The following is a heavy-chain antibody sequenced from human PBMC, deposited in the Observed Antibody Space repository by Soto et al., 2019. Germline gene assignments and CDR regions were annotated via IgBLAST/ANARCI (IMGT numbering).Heavy chain of an antibody. CDR1: GYTFTGYY. J-gene: IGHJ4*02. CDR2: INPNSGGT. D-gene: IGHD6-19*01. Sequence: GASVKVSCKASGYTFTGYYMHWVRQAPGQGLEWKGWINPNSGGTNYAQKFQGWVTMTRDTSISTAYMELSRLRSDDTAVYYCARDLSSGWYYFDYWGQGTLVTVSS. CDR3: ARDLSSGWYYFDY. V-gene: IGHV1-2*04.